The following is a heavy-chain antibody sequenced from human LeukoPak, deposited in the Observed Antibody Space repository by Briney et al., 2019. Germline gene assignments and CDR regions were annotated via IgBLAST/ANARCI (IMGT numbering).Heavy chain of an antibody. CDR2: IKSKTDGGTT. CDR1: GSTFSNAW. Sequence: NPGGSLRLSCAASGSTFSNAWMSWVRQAPGKGLEWVGRIKSKTDGGTTDYAAPVKGRFTISRDDSKTTLYLQMNSLKTEDTAVYYCTTVSAYDHLFGYWGQGTLVTVSS. D-gene: IGHD5-12*01. V-gene: IGHV3-15*01. CDR3: TTVSAYDHLFGY. J-gene: IGHJ4*02.